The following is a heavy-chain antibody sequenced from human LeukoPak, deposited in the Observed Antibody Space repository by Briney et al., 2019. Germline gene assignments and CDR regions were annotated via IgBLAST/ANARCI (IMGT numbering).Heavy chain of an antibody. CDR3: AKDRAGYSSGGGFDY. D-gene: IGHD6-19*01. CDR1: GFTFSSYW. CDR2: IKQDGSEK. Sequence: GGSLRLSCAASGFTFSSYWMSWVRQAPGKGLEWVANIKQDGSEKYYADSVKGRFTIPRDNSKNTLYLQMNSLRAEDTAVYYCAKDRAGYSSGGGFDYWGQGTLVTVSS. V-gene: IGHV3-7*01. J-gene: IGHJ4*02.